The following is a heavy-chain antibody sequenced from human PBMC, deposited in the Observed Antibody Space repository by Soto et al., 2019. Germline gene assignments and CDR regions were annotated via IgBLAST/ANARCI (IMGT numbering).Heavy chain of an antibody. CDR1: GYTLTELS. Sequence: GASVKVSCKVSGYTLTELSMHWVRQAPGKGLEWMGGFDPEDGETIYAQKFQGRVTMTEDTSTDTAYMELSSLRSEDTAVYYCATGRGYSYGYRDAFDIWGQGTMVTVS. J-gene: IGHJ3*02. CDR3: ATGRGYSYGYRDAFDI. CDR2: FDPEDGET. D-gene: IGHD5-18*01. V-gene: IGHV1-24*01.